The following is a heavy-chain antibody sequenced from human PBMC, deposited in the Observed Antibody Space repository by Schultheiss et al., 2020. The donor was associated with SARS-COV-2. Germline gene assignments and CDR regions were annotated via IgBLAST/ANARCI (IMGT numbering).Heavy chain of an antibody. CDR1: GFTFSSYA. J-gene: IGHJ2*01. Sequence: GGSLRLSCAASGFTFSSYAMSWIRQAPGKGLEWVSYISSSSSYTNYADSVKGRFTISRDNAKNSLYLQMNSLRAEDTAVYYCARRRYDRLQSRYFDLWGRGTLVTVSS. CDR2: ISSSSSYT. D-gene: IGHD5-24*01. V-gene: IGHV3-11*03. CDR3: ARRRYDRLQSRYFDL.